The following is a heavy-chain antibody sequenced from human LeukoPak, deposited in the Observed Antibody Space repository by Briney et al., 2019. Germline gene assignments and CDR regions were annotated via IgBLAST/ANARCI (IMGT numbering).Heavy chain of an antibody. J-gene: IGHJ6*03. V-gene: IGHV3-53*01. CDR2: IYSGGST. Sequence: GGSLRLSCAASGFTFSSYAMSWVRQAPGKGLEWVSVIYSGGSTYYADSVKGRFTISRDNSKNTLYLQMNSLRAEDTAVYYCARGDGEYSSGDYYYYMDVWGKGTTVTVSS. CDR1: GFTFSSYA. CDR3: ARGDGEYSSGDYYYYMDV. D-gene: IGHD6-25*01.